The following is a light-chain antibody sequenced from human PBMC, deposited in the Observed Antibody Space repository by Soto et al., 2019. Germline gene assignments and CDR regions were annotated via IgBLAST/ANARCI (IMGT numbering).Light chain of an antibody. CDR2: AAS. CDR3: QQANNFPWT. Sequence: DIQMTQSPSSVSASVGDRVTIAWRASQDIRYFLAWYQQKPGKAPKLLIHAASSLQSGVPSRFSGSGSGTDFTLTISSLQPEDFATYFCQQANNFPWTFGQGTKVDIK. J-gene: IGKJ1*01. V-gene: IGKV1-12*01. CDR1: QDIRYF.